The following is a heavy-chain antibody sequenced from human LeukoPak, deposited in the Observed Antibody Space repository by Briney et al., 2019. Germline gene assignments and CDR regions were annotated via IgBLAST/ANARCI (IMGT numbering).Heavy chain of an antibody. D-gene: IGHD3-22*01. CDR3: ARRGVVIRVILVGFHKEAFYFDS. J-gene: IGHJ4*02. CDR2: ISDSGSST. CDR1: GITLSNSG. V-gene: IGHV3-23*01. Sequence: GGSLRPSCAVSGITLSNSGMSWVRQAPGKGLEWVAGISDSGSSTNYADSVKGRFTVSGDIPKNTLYLQMNSLRAEDTAVYFCARRGVVIRVILVGFHKEAFYFDSWGQGALVTVPS.